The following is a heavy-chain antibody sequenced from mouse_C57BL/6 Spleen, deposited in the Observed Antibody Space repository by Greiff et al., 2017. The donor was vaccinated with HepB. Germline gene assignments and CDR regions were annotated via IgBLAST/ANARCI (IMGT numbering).Heavy chain of an antibody. CDR1: GYTFTSYW. CDR2: IDPSDSYT. Sequence: VQLQQSGAELVKPGASVKLSCKASGYTFTSYWMQWVKQRPGQGLEWIGEIDPSDSYTNYNQKFKGKATLTVDTSSSTAYMQRSSLTAEDSAVYYCAIYYYGSSNPTAYFDVWGTGTTVTVSS. J-gene: IGHJ1*03. CDR3: AIYYYGSSNPTAYFDV. V-gene: IGHV1-50*01. D-gene: IGHD1-1*01.